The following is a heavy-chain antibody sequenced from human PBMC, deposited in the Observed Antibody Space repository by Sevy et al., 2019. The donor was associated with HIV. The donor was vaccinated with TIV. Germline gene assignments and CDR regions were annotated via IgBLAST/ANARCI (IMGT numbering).Heavy chain of an antibody. CDR2: MYHSGTT. V-gene: IGHV4-59*08. CDR3: ATSGSYRPPTFDD. CDR1: GGSINSFY. Sequence: SETLSLTCTVSGGSINSFYWSWIRQSPGKGLEWIGYMYHSGTTNYNLSLKGRVTISVDASKTQLSLKVKSVTAADTAIYYCATSGSYRPPTFDDWGQGAPVTVSS. D-gene: IGHD3-3*01. J-gene: IGHJ4*02.